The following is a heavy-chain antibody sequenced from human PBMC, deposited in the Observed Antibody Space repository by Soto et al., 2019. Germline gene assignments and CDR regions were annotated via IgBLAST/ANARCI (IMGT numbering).Heavy chain of an antibody. CDR3: AKDWGSSGWFNWFDP. V-gene: IGHV3-30*18. CDR2: ISHDGSNT. D-gene: IGHD6-19*01. Sequence: GSLRLSCVASGFTLSNTGMHWVRQAPGRGLEWVAMISHDGSNTYYGDSVKGRFTISRDNSWNTLYLQMDSLRPEDTSVYYCAKDWGSSGWFNWFDPWGQGTPVTVSS. CDR1: GFTLSNTG. J-gene: IGHJ5*02.